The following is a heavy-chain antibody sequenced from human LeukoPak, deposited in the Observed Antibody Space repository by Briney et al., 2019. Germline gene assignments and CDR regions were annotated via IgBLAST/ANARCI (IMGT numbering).Heavy chain of an antibody. CDR2: INPNSGGS. D-gene: IGHD1-1*01. CDR3: ARVQVSDDNWGFFDY. J-gene: IGHJ4*02. CDR1: GYTFPANY. Sequence: ASVKVSCKASGYTFPANYMHWVRQAPGQGLEWMGWINPNSGGSNCAQKFQGRVTMTRETSISTAYMELSRLSSDDTALYYCARVQVSDDNWGFFDYWGQGTLVTVSS. V-gene: IGHV1-2*02.